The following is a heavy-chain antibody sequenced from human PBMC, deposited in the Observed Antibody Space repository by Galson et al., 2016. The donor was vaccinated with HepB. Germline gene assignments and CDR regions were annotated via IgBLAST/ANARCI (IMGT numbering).Heavy chain of an antibody. Sequence: SLRLSCAASGFSFSSFGMHWVRQAPGKGLEWVAVIWYDGSNKYNADSVKGRFAISRDNSKNTLYLQMNSLSAKDTAVYYRARDPSKIAAAGRCDFWGQGTLVTVSS. J-gene: IGHJ4*02. CDR2: IWYDGSNK. D-gene: IGHD6-13*01. CDR3: ARDPSKIAAAGRCDF. V-gene: IGHV3-33*01. CDR1: GFSFSSFG.